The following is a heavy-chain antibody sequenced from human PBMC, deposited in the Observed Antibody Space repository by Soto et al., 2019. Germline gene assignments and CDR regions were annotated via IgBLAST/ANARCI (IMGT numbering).Heavy chain of an antibody. Sequence: SETLSLTCTVSGDSISSASYFWGWIRQPPGKGLEWIGSVYFVGNSYYNPSLKSRASISVDASKNQFSLRLSSMTAADTGVYYCARGLEVLSNWFDPWGQGTLVTVSS. CDR2: VYFVGNS. J-gene: IGHJ5*02. D-gene: IGHD2-15*01. CDR3: ARGLEVLSNWFDP. V-gene: IGHV4-39*01. CDR1: GDSISSASYF.